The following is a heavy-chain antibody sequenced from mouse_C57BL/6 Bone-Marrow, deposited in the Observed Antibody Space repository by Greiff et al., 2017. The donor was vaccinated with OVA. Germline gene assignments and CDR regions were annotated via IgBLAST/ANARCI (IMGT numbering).Heavy chain of an antibody. V-gene: IGHV1-9*01. CDR2: ILPGSGST. CDR1: GYTFTGYW. CDR3: AREGAYYYGSSYFDY. D-gene: IGHD1-1*01. Sequence: QVQLQQSGAELLKPGASVKLSCKATGYTFTGYWIEWVKQRPGHGLEWIGEILPGSGSTNYNEKFKGKTTFTADTSSNTAYMQLSSLTTEDSAIYYCAREGAYYYGSSYFDYWGQGTTLTVSS. J-gene: IGHJ2*01.